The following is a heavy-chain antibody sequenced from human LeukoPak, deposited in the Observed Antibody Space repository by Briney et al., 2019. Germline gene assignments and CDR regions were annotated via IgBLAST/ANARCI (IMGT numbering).Heavy chain of an antibody. CDR2: IIPILGIA. J-gene: IGHJ4*02. V-gene: IGHV1-69*04. Sequence: ASVKVSCKASGYTFTSYDINWVRQATGQGLEWMGRIIPILGIANYAQKCQGRVTITADKSTSTAYMELSSLRSEDTAVYYCAASNGSCYDYWGQGTLVTVSS. CDR3: AASNGSCYDY. D-gene: IGHD2-15*01. CDR1: GYTFTSYD.